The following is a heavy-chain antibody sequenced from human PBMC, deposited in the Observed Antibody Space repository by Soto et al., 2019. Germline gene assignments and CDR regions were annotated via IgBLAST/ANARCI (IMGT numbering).Heavy chain of an antibody. D-gene: IGHD6-13*01. CDR2: IYHSGST. V-gene: IGHV4-4*02. Sequence: SETLCLTCAVSGDSISRSYWWSWVRQLPGKGLEWIGEIYHSGSTIYNPSLQSRVTLSVDKSKNQFSLKLSSVTAADTAVYYCARERPDGSRLDPWGQGTLVTVSS. CDR1: GDSISRSYW. CDR3: ARERPDGSRLDP. J-gene: IGHJ5*02.